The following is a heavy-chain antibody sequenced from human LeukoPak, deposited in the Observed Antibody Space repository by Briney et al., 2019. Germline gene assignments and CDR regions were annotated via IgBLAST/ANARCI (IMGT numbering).Heavy chain of an antibody. CDR2: IYHSGST. CDR3: ARLSGHYYYMDV. Sequence: PSETLSLTCAVSGYSISRDYYWGWIRQPPGKGLEWIGTIYHSGSTYYNPSLKSRLTISVDTSKNQFSLKLSSVTAADTAVYYCARLSGHYYYMDVWGKGTTVTVSS. D-gene: IGHD5-12*01. V-gene: IGHV4-38-2*01. J-gene: IGHJ6*03. CDR1: GYSISRDYY.